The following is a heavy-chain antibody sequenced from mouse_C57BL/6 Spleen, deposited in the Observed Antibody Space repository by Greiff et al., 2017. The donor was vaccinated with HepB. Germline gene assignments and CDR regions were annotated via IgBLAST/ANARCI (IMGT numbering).Heavy chain of an antibody. CDR1: GFNIKDYY. CDR2: IDPEDGET. D-gene: IGHD2-14*01. Sequence: VQLKESGAELVKPGASVKLSCTASGFNIKDYYMHWVKQRTEQGLEWIGRIDPEDGETKYAPKFQGKATITADTSSNTAYLQLSSLTSEDTAVYYCAREVRRGYYAMDYWGQGTSVTVSS. J-gene: IGHJ4*01. CDR3: AREVRRGYYAMDY. V-gene: IGHV14-2*01.